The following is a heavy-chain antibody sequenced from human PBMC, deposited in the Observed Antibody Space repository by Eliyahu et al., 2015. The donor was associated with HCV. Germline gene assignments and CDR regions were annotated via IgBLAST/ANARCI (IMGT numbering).Heavy chain of an antibody. J-gene: IGHJ5*02. D-gene: IGHD6-19*01. CDR3: ASGGGGIAVAGTGGWFDP. CDR1: GXSXTTYY. CDR2: IHYSGST. Sequence: QVQLQESGPGLVKPSDTLSLTCTVSGXSXTTYYWSWTRQPPGKGLEWIGYIHYSGSTNYNPSLKSRVTISVDTSKNQFSLNLTSVTAADTAVYYCASGGGGIAVAGTGGWFDPWGQGTLVTVSS. V-gene: IGHV4-59*01.